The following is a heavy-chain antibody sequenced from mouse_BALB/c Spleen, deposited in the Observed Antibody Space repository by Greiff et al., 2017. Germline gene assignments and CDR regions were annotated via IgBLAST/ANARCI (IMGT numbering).Heavy chain of an antibody. V-gene: IGHV5-6-5*01. Sequence: EVKLVESGGGLVKPGGSLKLSCAASGFTFSSYAMSWVRQTPEKRLEWVASISSGGSTYYPDSVKGRFTISRDNARNILYLQMSSLRSEDTAMYYCARGSTVASYYFDYWGQGTTLTVSS. D-gene: IGHD1-1*01. CDR3: ARGSTVASYYFDY. CDR2: ISSGGST. J-gene: IGHJ2*01. CDR1: GFTFSSYA.